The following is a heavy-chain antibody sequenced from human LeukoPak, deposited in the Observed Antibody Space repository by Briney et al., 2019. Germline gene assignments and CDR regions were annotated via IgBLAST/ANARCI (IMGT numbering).Heavy chain of an antibody. V-gene: IGHV4-39*01. Sequence: SGTLSLTCTVAGGSISSSSYYWGWIRQPPGKGLEWIGSIYYSGSTYYNPSLKSRVTISVDTSKNQFSLKLSSVTAADTAVYYCARQGASNYCGQGTLVTVSS. J-gene: IGHJ4*02. CDR3: ARQGASNY. D-gene: IGHD3-16*01. CDR2: IYYSGST. CDR1: GGSISSSSYY.